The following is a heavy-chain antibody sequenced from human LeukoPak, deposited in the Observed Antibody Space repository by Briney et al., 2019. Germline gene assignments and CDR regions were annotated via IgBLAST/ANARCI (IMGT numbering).Heavy chain of an antibody. V-gene: IGHV4-59*01. CDR3: ARTKTVTDLYFDL. Sequence: PSETLSLTCTVSGGSISSYYWSWIRQPPGKGLEWIGYIYYSGSTNYNPSLKSRVTISVDTSKNQFSLKLSSVTAADTAVYYCARTKTVTDLYFDLWGRGTLVTVSS. D-gene: IGHD4-17*01. CDR1: GGSISSYY. J-gene: IGHJ2*01. CDR2: IYYSGST.